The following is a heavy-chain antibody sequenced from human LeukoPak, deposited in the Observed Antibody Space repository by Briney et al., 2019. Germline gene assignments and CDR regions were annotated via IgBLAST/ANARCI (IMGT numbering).Heavy chain of an antibody. CDR3: ARDNSGHFDK. D-gene: IGHD6-19*01. CDR2: INPNGGGT. V-gene: IGHV1-2*02. CDR1: GYTFTGYY. Sequence: GASVKVSCKAPGYTFTGYYMHWVRQAPGQGLEWMGWINPNGGGTNYAQKFQGRVTMTRDTSISTAYMELSSLRSEDTAVYYCARDNSGHFDKWGQGTLVTVSS. J-gene: IGHJ4*02.